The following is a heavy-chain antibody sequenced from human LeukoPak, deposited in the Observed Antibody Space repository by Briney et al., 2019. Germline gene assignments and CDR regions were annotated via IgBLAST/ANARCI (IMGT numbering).Heavy chain of an antibody. CDR3: ARVWGYYGDY. Sequence: PGGSLRLSCAASGFTFSSYGMNWVRQAPGKGLEWVSYITSSSGTIYYADSVRGRFTISRDNVKNSLYLKMNSLRDEDTAVYYCARVWGYYGDYWGQGTLVTVSS. J-gene: IGHJ4*02. V-gene: IGHV3-48*02. CDR1: GFTFSSYG. CDR2: ITSSSGTI. D-gene: IGHD3-10*01.